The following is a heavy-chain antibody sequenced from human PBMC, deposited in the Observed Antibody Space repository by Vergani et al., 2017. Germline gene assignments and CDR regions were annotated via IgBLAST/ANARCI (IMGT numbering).Heavy chain of an antibody. CDR1: GYTFTGYY. V-gene: IGHV3-30*16. Sequence: QVQLVQSGAEVKKPGASVKVSCKASGYTFTGYYMHWVRQAPGQGLEWVAVISYDGSNKYYADSVKGRFTISRDNSKNTLYLQMNSLRAEDTAVYYCAKDRYGDYWGQGTLVTVSS. CDR3: AKDRYGDY. CDR2: ISYDGSNK. D-gene: IGHD1-1*01. J-gene: IGHJ4*02.